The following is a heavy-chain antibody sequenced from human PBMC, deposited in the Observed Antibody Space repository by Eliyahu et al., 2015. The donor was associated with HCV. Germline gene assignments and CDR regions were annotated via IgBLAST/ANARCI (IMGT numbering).Heavy chain of an antibody. J-gene: IGHJ6*02. V-gene: IGHV3-48*03. D-gene: IGHD3-10*01. Sequence: EVQLLESGGTLIQPGGSLRLSCAASGYTFSSFEMIWVRQAPGKGLEWVSYISSTGSTIYYGDSVRGRFTISRDNAKNSLYLQMNSLRVEDTAVYYCARGRALMIRGVIRYYYGRDVWGQGTTVTVSS. CDR1: GYTFSSFE. CDR3: ARGRALMIRGVIRYYYGRDV. CDR2: ISSTGSTI.